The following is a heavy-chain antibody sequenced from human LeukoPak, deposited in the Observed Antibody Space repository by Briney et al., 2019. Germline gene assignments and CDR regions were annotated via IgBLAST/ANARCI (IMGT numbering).Heavy chain of an antibody. CDR2: IIPIFGTA. CDR3: ARDLTGYFGLGTQFDY. Sequence: SVKVSCKASGGTFSSYAISWVRQAPGQGLEWMGGIIPIFGTANYAQKFQGRVTITADESTSTAYMELSSLRSEDTAVYYCARDLTGYFGLGTQFDYWGQGTLVTVSS. D-gene: IGHD3-9*01. J-gene: IGHJ4*02. CDR1: GGTFSSYA. V-gene: IGHV1-69*13.